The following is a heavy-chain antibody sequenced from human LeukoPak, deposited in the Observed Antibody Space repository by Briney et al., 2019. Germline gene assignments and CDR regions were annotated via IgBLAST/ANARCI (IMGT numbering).Heavy chain of an antibody. CDR2: ISYDGSNK. D-gene: IGHD3-10*01. V-gene: IGHV3-30-3*01. J-gene: IGHJ4*02. CDR1: GFTFSSYA. Sequence: GGSLRLSCAASGFTFSSYAMHWVRQAPGKGLEWVAVISYDGSNKYYADSVKGRFTISRDNSKNTLYLQMNSLRAEDTAVYYCARVGYGSGSYYFDYWGQGTLVTVSS. CDR3: ARVGYGSGSYYFDY.